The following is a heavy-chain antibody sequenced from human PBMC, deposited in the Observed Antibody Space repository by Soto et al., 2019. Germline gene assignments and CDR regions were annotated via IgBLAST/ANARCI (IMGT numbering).Heavy chain of an antibody. J-gene: IGHJ4*02. CDR2: ISGSGDTP. CDR1: GFTFSNYA. V-gene: IGHV3-23*01. CDR3: AKEGTSGLYYFDY. Sequence: GGSLRLSCAASGFTFSNYAISWVRQAPGKGLEWVSIISGSGDTPYYADSVKGRFTISRDNSRNTLYLQMNSLRARDSAKYYCAKEGTSGLYYFDYWGPGTLVTVSS. D-gene: IGHD6-19*01.